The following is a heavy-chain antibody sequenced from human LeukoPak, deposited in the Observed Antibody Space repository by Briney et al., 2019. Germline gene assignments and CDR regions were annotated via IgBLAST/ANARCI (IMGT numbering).Heavy chain of an antibody. J-gene: IGHJ4*02. Sequence: GGSLRLSCAASGFTFSSYAMTWVRQAPGKGLEWVSGISASGVSTYYADSVKGHFTISRDNSKNTLYLQMNSLRAEDTAVYYCARDGVKESSSVFYFDYWGQGTLVTVSS. CDR3: ARDGVKESSSVFYFDY. CDR2: ISASGVST. CDR1: GFTFSSYA. V-gene: IGHV3-23*01. D-gene: IGHD3-10*01.